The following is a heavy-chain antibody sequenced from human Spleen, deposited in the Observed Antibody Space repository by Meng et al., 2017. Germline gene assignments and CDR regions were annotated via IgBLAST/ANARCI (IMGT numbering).Heavy chain of an antibody. Sequence: QVQLQESGPGLVRPSETLSLTCTVAGGSVSSGSSNWTWIRQPPGKGLEWIGYVYNSGSTDYNLSLKSQITISVDTSKNQFSLKLSSVTAADTAVDYCARDMVRFTDYWGQGTLVTVSS. J-gene: IGHJ4*02. D-gene: IGHD3-10*01. CDR3: ARDMVRFTDY. V-gene: IGHV4-61*01. CDR1: GGSVSSGSSN. CDR2: VYNSGST.